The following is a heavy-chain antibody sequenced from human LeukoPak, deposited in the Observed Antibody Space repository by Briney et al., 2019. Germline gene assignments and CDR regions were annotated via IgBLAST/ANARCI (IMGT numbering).Heavy chain of an antibody. Sequence: PGGSLRLSCAASGFTFSSYSMSWVRQAPGKGLEWVSYISRSSSTIYYADSVKGRYTTSRDNAKNSLYLQMNRLRDEDTAVYYCARESAKLYNWFDPWGQGTLVTVSS. CDR2: ISRSSSTI. CDR1: GFTFSSYS. V-gene: IGHV3-48*02. J-gene: IGHJ5*02. CDR3: ARESAKLYNWFDP. D-gene: IGHD5-18*01.